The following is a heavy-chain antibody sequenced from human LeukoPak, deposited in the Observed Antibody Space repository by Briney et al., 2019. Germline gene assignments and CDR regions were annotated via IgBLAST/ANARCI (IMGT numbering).Heavy chain of an antibody. D-gene: IGHD2-15*01. CDR1: GGSISSYY. J-gene: IGHJ5*02. CDR3: ASLSEYCSAGSCYLGWFDP. Sequence: SETLSLTCSVSGGSISSYYWSWIRQPPGKGLEWIGYMYYSGSTNYNPSLKSRVTMSVDTSKNQFSLKLNSVTAADTAVYYCASLSEYCSAGSCYLGWFDPWGQGTLVTVSS. V-gene: IGHV4-59*01. CDR2: MYYSGST.